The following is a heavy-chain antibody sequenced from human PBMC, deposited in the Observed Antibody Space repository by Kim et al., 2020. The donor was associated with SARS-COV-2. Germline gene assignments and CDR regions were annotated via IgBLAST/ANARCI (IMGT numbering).Heavy chain of an antibody. J-gene: IGHJ5*02. CDR1: GDSVSSNSAA. Sequence: SQTLSLTCAISGDSVSSNSAAWNWIRQSPSRGLEWLGRTYYRSKWYNDYAVSVKSRITINPDTSKNQFSLQLNSVTPEDTAVYYCARDFSYYGSGSYYKSPYNWFDPWGQGTLVTVSS. D-gene: IGHD3-10*01. V-gene: IGHV6-1*01. CDR2: TYYRSKWYN. CDR3: ARDFSYYGSGSYYKSPYNWFDP.